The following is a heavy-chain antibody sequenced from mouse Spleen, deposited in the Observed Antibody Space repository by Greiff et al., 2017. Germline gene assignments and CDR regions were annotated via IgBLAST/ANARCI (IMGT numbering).Heavy chain of an antibody. CDR2: INPGSGGT. CDR1: GYAFTNYL. J-gene: IGHJ3*01. D-gene: IGHD1-1*01. Sequence: VQLQQSGAELVRPGTSVKVSCKASGYAFTNYLIEWVKQRPGQGLEWIGVINPGSGGTNYNEKFKGKATLTADKSSSTAYMQLSSLTSEDSAVYFCARSPYDYGSSPFAYWGQGTLVTVSA. CDR3: ARSPYDYGSSPFAY. V-gene: IGHV1-54*01.